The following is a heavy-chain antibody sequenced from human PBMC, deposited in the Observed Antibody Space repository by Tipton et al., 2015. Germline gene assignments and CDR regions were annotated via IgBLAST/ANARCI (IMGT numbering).Heavy chain of an antibody. J-gene: IGHJ4*02. CDR3: ATEPPMVRGVIIYPGG. V-gene: IGHV1-8*01. Sequence: QSGAEVKKPGASVKVSCKASGYTFSSYDINWVRQATGQGLEWMGWMNPSSGNTGYAQKFRGRISMTRNTSISTAYMELSSLRSEDTAVYYCATEPPMVRGVIIYPGGWGQGTPVTVSS. CDR2: MNPSSGNT. D-gene: IGHD3-10*01. CDR1: GYTFSSYD.